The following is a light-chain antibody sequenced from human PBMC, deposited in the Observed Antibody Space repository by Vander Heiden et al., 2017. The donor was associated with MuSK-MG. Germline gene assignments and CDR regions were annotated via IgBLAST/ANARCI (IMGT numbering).Light chain of an antibody. CDR1: QTVSSSY. J-gene: IGKJ1*01. Sequence: EVVLTPSPGTLSLSPGERATLPCRASQTVSSSYLAWYQQKPGQAPRLLIFDTSIRATGIPDRFSGSGSGTDFTLSISRLEPEDFAVYYCQQYGSSPRTFGQGTKMEIK. CDR2: DTS. CDR3: QQYGSSPRT. V-gene: IGKV3-20*01.